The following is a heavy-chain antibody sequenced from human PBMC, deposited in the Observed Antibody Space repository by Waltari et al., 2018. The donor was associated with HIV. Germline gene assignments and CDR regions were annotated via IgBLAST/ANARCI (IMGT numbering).Heavy chain of an antibody. V-gene: IGHV3-23*01. CDR1: GFTFSSFV. Sequence: EVQLLESGGGLVQPGGSLRLSCAASGFTFSSFVRSWVRQAPGKGLEWVSGISGSGGGTYYPDSVKGRFTISRDNSKNTLYLQMNSLRAEDTAIYYCAKLIRDDGAFHIWGQGTMVTVSS. D-gene: IGHD3-10*01. CDR2: ISGSGGGT. J-gene: IGHJ3*02. CDR3: AKLIRDDGAFHI.